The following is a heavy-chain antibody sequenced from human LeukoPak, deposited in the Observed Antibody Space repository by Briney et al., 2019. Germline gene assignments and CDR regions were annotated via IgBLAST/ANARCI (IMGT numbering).Heavy chain of an antibody. J-gene: IGHJ4*02. CDR1: GFTFSDYY. D-gene: IGHD6-19*01. CDR3: ARTLAVADH. V-gene: IGHV3-11*01. CDR2: IGYSATTV. Sequence: PGGSLRLSCAASGFTFSDYYMTWIRQAPGKGLEWISYIGYSATTVFYADSVRGRFTISRDDAKNSLFLQMDSLRAEDMAVYYCARTLAVADHWGQGTLVTVSS.